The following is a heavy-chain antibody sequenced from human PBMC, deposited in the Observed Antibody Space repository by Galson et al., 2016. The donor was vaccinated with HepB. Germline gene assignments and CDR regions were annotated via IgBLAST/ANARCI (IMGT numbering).Heavy chain of an antibody. CDR3: AKGGYFDTTGYVDY. CDR1: GFSFANYA. V-gene: IGHV3-23*01. J-gene: IGHJ4*02. D-gene: IGHD3-9*01. Sequence: SLRLSCAASGFSFANYAMSWVRQTPGKGLEWVAAISGSGHIIYYADSVKGRFTVTRDNSERTLFLEMNSLRAEDTAAYYCAKGGYFDTTGYVDYWGQGTLVTVSS. CDR2: ISGSGHII.